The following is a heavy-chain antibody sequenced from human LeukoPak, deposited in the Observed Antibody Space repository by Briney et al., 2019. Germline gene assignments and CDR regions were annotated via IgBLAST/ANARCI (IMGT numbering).Heavy chain of an antibody. D-gene: IGHD5-24*01. CDR2: TYYKSKWYN. CDR1: GDSVSSKSAT. V-gene: IGHV6-1*01. CDR3: ARTREGHFDY. Sequence: SQTLSLTCAISGDSVSSKSATWNWIRQSPSSGLEWLGRTYYKSKWYNEYAVSVKSRITINPDTSKNQFSLQLNSVTPEDTAVYFCARTREGHFDYWGQGTLVIVSS. J-gene: IGHJ4*02.